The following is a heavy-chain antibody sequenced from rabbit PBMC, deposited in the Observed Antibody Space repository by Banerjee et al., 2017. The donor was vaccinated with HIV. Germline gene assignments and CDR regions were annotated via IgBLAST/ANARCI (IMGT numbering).Heavy chain of an antibody. V-gene: IGHV1S45*01. CDR2: INVGNTNVI. CDR1: GFSFSGSCR. CDR3: ARFSQDDDSRL. Sequence: LEESGGGLVQPEGSLTLTCTASGFSFSGSCRICWVRQAPGKGLEWIACINVGNTNVIDYASWAKGRFTISKTSSTTVTLQMASLTAADTATYFCARFSQDDDSRLWGQGTLVTVS. J-gene: IGHJ3*01. D-gene: IGHD2-1*01.